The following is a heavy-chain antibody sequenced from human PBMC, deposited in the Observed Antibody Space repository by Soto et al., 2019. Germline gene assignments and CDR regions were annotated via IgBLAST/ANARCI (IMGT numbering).Heavy chain of an antibody. CDR3: AREGSCANYVCLPDY. CDR2: IDYNSNYM. CDR1: GFTFSYSS. J-gene: IGHJ4*02. Sequence: GGSLRLSCAASGFTFSYSSMAWVRQAPGKGLEWVSSIDYNSNYMFHADSVRGRFTISRDNARNSLYLQMHSLRAEDTAVYYCAREGSCANYVCLPDYWGQGTLVTAPQ. V-gene: IGHV3-21*01. D-gene: IGHD2-8*01.